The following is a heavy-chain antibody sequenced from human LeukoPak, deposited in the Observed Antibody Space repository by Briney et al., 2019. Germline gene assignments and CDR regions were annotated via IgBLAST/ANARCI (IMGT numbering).Heavy chain of an antibody. V-gene: IGHV3-30*18. D-gene: IGHD2-2*01. Sequence: GGSLRLSRAASGFTFSSYGMHWVRQAPGKGLEWVAVISYDGSNKYYADSVKGRFTISRDNSKNTLYLQMNSLRAEDTAVYYCAKDLWQYQLLFRALDYWGQGTLVTVSS. J-gene: IGHJ4*02. CDR2: ISYDGSNK. CDR3: AKDLWQYQLLFRALDY. CDR1: GFTFSSYG.